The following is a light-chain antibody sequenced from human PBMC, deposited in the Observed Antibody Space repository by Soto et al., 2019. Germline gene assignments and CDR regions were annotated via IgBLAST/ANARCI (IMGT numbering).Light chain of an antibody. CDR2: GAS. Sequence: EVVMTQSPDTLSVAPGEGATLSCRASQSVIKNLAWFQQKPGQAPRLLIYGASTRVTGVPARFSGSGSGTEFTLTISSLQSEDVALYYCQQYHYWPRMFGPGTKVDI. CDR1: QSVIKN. V-gene: IGKV3-15*01. J-gene: IGKJ1*01. CDR3: QQYHYWPRM.